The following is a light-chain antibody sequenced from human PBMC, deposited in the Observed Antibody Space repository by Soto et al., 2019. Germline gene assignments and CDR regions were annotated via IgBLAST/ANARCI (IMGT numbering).Light chain of an antibody. CDR3: CSTAGSSTFV. V-gene: IGLV2-23*03. CDR1: SSDVGSYYL. J-gene: IGLJ1*01. CDR2: EGN. Sequence: QSARTHPACVSWSPGQSITISCTGASSDVGSYYLVSWYQHHPGKAPKLIIYEGNERPSGVSNRFSGSKSGNTASLTISGLQAEDEADYYCCSTAGSSTFVFGAGTNVTVL.